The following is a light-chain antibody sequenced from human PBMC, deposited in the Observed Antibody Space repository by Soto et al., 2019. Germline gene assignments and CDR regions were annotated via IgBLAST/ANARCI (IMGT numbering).Light chain of an antibody. Sequence: QSALTQPRSVSGSPGQSVTISCTGTSSDVGGYNYVSWYQQHPGKAPKLMIYDVSKRPSGVPDRFSGSKSGNTASLTISGLQAEDEADYYCCSYAGSDTSVYVFGTGTKVTVL. V-gene: IGLV2-11*01. CDR1: SSDVGGYNY. CDR2: DVS. J-gene: IGLJ1*01. CDR3: CSYAGSDTSVYV.